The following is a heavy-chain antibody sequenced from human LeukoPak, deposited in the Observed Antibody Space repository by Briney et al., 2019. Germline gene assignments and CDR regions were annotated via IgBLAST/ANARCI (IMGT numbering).Heavy chain of an antibody. CDR2: ISSSSSTI. J-gene: IGHJ4*02. D-gene: IGHD6-19*01. V-gene: IGHV3-48*01. Sequence: PGGSLRLSCAASGFTFSSYSMNWVRQAPGKGLEWVSYISSSSSTIYYADSVKGRFTISRDNAKNSLYLQMNSLRAEDTAVYYCARDESGWYVAGLLDYWGQGTLVTVSS. CDR1: GFTFSSYS. CDR3: ARDESGWYVAGLLDY.